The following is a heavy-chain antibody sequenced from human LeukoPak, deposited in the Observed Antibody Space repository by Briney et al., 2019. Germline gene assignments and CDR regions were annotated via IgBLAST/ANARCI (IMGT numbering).Heavy chain of an antibody. CDR2: ISYDGSNK. J-gene: IGHJ6*03. Sequence: GRSLRLSCAASGFTFSSYAMHWVRQAPGKGLEREAVISYDGSNKYYANSVKGRFTISRDTSKNTLYLQMNSLRAEDTAVYYCARDGYSGYDSISYMDVWGKGTTVTVSS. CDR3: ARDGYSGYDSISYMDV. CDR1: GFTFSSYA. D-gene: IGHD5-12*01. V-gene: IGHV3-30*04.